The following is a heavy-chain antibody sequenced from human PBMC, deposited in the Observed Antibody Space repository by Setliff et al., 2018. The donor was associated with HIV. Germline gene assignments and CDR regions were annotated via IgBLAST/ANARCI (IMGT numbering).Heavy chain of an antibody. Sequence: PGGSLRLSCAASGFSFGSYWMSWVRQAPGKGLEWVANVKQDGSDKYYVDSVKGRFTISRDNAKNSLYLQMNSQRAEDTAEYYCAKELAASGLGYFDSWGRGILVTVSS. D-gene: IGHD3-22*01. J-gene: IGHJ4*02. CDR1: GFSFGSYW. CDR2: VKQDGSDK. CDR3: AKELAASGLGYFDS. V-gene: IGHV3-7*03.